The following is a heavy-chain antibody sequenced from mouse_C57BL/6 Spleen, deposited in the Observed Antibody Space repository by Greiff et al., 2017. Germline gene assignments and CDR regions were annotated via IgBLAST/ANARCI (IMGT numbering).Heavy chain of an antibody. Sequence: VQLQQSGAELVRPGASVKLSCTASGFNIKDDYMHWVKQRPEQGLEWIGWIDPENGDTEYASKFQGKATITAYTSSDTAYLRLSSLTSEDTAVYYCTTLITTVVADYWGQGTTLTVSS. CDR2: IDPENGDT. D-gene: IGHD1-1*01. CDR3: TTLITTVVADY. J-gene: IGHJ2*01. V-gene: IGHV14-4*01. CDR1: GFNIKDDY.